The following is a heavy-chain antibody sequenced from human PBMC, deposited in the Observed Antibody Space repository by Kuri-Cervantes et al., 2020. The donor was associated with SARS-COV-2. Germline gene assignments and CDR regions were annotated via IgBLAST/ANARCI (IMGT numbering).Heavy chain of an antibody. J-gene: IGHJ3*02. CDR1: GGSISSGYYY. CDR2: IHYSGDT. V-gene: IGHV4-31*02. CDR3: ASNLAVAGLFIAFDI. D-gene: IGHD6-19*01. Sequence: SCTVPGGSISSGYYYWSWIRQHPGKGLEWIGYIHYSGDTYYNPSLKTRVIISLDTSKNQFSLKLSSVTAADTAVYYCASNLAVAGLFIAFDIWGQGTMVTVSS.